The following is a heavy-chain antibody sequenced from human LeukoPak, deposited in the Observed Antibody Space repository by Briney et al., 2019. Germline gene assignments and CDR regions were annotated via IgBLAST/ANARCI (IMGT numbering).Heavy chain of an antibody. CDR1: GFTFETSI. CDR2: ISYDENDK. J-gene: IGHJ4*02. V-gene: IGHV3-30-3*01. Sequence: GGSLRLSCAASGFTFETSIMHWVRQAPGMGLEWVSIISYDENDKDYADSVKGRFSISRDNFKNILYLQMNSLRAEDTAVYYCARETKYCGDGSCSKTFDYWGQGTLVTVSS. CDR3: ARETKYCGDGSCSKTFDY. D-gene: IGHD2-15*01.